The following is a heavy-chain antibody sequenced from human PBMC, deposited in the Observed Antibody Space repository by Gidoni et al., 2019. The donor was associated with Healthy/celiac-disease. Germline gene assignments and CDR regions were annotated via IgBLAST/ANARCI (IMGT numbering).Heavy chain of an antibody. V-gene: IGHV4-39*07. Sequence: QLQLQESGPGLVKPSETLSLTCTVSGGSLRSSSSYWGWIRQPPGKGLEWIGSIYYSGSTYYNQSVKSRVTISVDTSKNQFSLKLSSVTAADTAVYYCARDYEILTGYYLFDYWGQGTLVTVSS. CDR1: GGSLRSSSSY. CDR2: IYYSGST. J-gene: IGHJ4*02. CDR3: ARDYEILTGYYLFDY. D-gene: IGHD3-9*01.